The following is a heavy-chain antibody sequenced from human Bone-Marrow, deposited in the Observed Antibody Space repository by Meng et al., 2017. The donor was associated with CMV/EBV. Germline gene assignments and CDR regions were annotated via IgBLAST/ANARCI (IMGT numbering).Heavy chain of an antibody. CDR3: AEAAVGMSGDY. J-gene: IGHJ4*02. Sequence: GESLILPCAAPGFTFSSYGMHWVRQAAGKGQEWVAFIRYDGSNKYYADSVKGRFTTSRDNSKNTLYLQMNSLRAEDTAVYYCAEAAVGMSGDYWGRGTLVTVSS. CDR1: GFTFSSYG. V-gene: IGHV3-30*02. CDR2: IRYDGSNK. D-gene: IGHD2-21*01.